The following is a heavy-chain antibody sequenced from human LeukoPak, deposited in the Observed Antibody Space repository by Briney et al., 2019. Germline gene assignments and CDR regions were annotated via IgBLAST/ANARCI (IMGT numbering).Heavy chain of an antibody. CDR2: INQDGSGK. CDR3: ARNKRERVEAWSGTFGY. V-gene: IGHV3-7*01. CDR1: GFTFSTYW. D-gene: IGHD3-3*01. Sequence: GGSLRLSCAASGFTFSTYWMTWVRKAPGQGLEWVANINQDGSGKYYVDSVEGRFTISRDNAKNSLFLQMNSLRAEDTALYYCARNKRERVEAWSGTFGYWGQGTLVTVSS. J-gene: IGHJ4*02.